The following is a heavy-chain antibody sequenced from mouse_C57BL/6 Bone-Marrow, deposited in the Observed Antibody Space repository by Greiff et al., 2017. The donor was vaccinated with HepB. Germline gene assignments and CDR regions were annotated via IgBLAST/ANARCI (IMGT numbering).Heavy chain of an antibody. CDR1: GIDFSRYW. CDR3: ARPDYYGSSFSFDY. CDR2: INPDSSTI. J-gene: IGHJ2*01. V-gene: IGHV4-1*01. D-gene: IGHD1-1*01. Sequence: EVKLMESGGGLVQPGGSLKLSCAASGIDFSRYWMSWVRRAPGKGLEWIGEINPDSSTINYAPSLKDKFIISRDNAKNTLYLQMSKVRSEDTALYYCARPDYYGSSFSFDYWGQGTTLTVSS.